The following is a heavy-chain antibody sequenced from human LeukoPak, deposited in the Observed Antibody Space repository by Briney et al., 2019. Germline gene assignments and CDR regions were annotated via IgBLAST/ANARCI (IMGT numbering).Heavy chain of an antibody. CDR2: ISRGSSYI. V-gene: IGHV3-21*01. J-gene: IGHJ2*01. CDR1: GFMFNKYS. CDR3: ARDFPSGIGDYDWYFDL. Sequence: GGSLRLSCTASGFMFNKYSVNWVHQAPGKGLEWVSSISRGSSYIYYADSVKGRFTISRDNAKNSLYLQMNSLRVDDTAVYYCARDFPSGIGDYDWYFDLWGRGILVTVSS. D-gene: IGHD3-22*01.